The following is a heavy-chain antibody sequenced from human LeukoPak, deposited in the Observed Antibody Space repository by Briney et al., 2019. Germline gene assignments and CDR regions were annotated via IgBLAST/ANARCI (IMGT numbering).Heavy chain of an antibody. CDR2: NYPSGST. CDR3: ARGQHGGLFEY. J-gene: IGHJ4*02. D-gene: IGHD2-15*01. Sequence: PSETLSLTCTVPGGSISNYYWNSVRQPAGKGLERIGRNYPSGSTNYSLSLKSRVTMSVDTSKNQFSLKVSSVTAADTAVYYCARGQHGGLFEYWDLGTLVTVSS. CDR1: GGSISNYY. V-gene: IGHV4-4*07.